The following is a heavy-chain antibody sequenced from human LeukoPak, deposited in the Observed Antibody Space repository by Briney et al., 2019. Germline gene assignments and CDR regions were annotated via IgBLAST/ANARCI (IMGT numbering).Heavy chain of an antibody. V-gene: IGHV3-53*01. J-gene: IGHJ3*02. CDR3: AREGGTMVRGVIRPHDAFDI. CDR1: GFTVSSNY. Sequence: GGSLRLSCAASGFTVSSNYMSWVRQAPGKGLEWVSVIYSGGSTYYADSVKGRFTISRDNSKNTLYLQMNSPRAEDTAVYYCAREGGTMVRGVIRPHDAFDIWGQGTMVTVSS. CDR2: IYSGGST. D-gene: IGHD3-10*01.